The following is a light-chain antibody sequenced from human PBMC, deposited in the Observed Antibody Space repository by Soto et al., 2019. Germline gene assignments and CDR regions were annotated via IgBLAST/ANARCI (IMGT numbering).Light chain of an antibody. J-gene: IGKJ5*01. CDR3: QQLHDYPIT. CDR2: GAS. V-gene: IGKV3-20*01. Sequence: EIVLTQSPGTLSLSPGERATLSCRASPSVSGSNLAWYQQKPGQAPRLVIYGASSRATGIPDRFSGSGSGTDFTLTISRLEPEDFATYYCQQLHDYPITFGQGTRLEI. CDR1: PSVSGSN.